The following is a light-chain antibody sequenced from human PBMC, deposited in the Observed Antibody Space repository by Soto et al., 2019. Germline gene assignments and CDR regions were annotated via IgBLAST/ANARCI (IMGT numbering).Light chain of an antibody. CDR3: AAWDASLNAVL. J-gene: IGLJ2*01. Sequence: QSVLTQPPSASGTPGQRVTITCSGSSSNIGSITVNWYQQLPGTAPKLLIRGNNQRPSGVPDRFSGSKSGTSVSLAISGLQSADEADYYCAAWDASLNAVLFGGGTKLTVL. CDR1: SSNIGSIT. CDR2: GNN. V-gene: IGLV1-44*01.